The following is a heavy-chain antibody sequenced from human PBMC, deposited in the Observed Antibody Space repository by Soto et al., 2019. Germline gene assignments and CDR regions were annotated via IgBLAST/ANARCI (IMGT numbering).Heavy chain of an antibody. CDR1: GYTFTSYG. J-gene: IGHJ3*02. D-gene: IGHD3-3*01. Sequence: ASVKVSCKASGYTFTSYGISWVRQAPGQGLEWMGWISAYNGKTNYAQKLQGRVTMTTDTSTSTAYMELRSLRSDDTAVYYCARDLPPYYDFWSGYGFNIWGQGTMVTVSS. CDR2: ISAYNGKT. V-gene: IGHV1-18*01. CDR3: ARDLPPYYDFWSGYGFNI.